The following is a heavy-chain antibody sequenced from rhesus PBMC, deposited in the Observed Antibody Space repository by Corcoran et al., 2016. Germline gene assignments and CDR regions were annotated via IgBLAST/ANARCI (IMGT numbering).Heavy chain of an antibody. D-gene: IGHD3-3*01. V-gene: IGHV3S42*01. CDR3: AKDLGEFLDWLPHSYGLDS. Sequence: EVQLVESGGGLAKPGGSLRLSCAASGFTFSSYWMNWVRQTPGKGLEWISAIKIGGGSTYHANSVEGRVTMSRDNLKNTLSLQKNRLRGEDTAVYYCAKDLGEFLDWLPHSYGLDSWGQGVVVTVSS. J-gene: IGHJ6*01. CDR1: GFTFSSYW. CDR2: IKIGGGST.